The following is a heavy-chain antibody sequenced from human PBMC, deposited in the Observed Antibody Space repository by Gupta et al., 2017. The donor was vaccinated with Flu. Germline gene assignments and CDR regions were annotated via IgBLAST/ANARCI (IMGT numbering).Heavy chain of an antibody. V-gene: IGHV3-48*03. CDR3: VSGHEYYYGMDV. J-gene: IGHJ6*02. CDR1: GFPFRSYE. D-gene: IGHD3-10*01. CDR2: ISSSGSTI. Sequence: EVQLVESGGGLVQPGGSLRLSCAASGFPFRSYEMNWVRQAPGKGLEWVSYISSSGSTIYYAVSVKGRFTISRDNAKNSLYLQMNSLRAEDTAVYYCVSGHEYYYGMDVWGQGTTVTVSS.